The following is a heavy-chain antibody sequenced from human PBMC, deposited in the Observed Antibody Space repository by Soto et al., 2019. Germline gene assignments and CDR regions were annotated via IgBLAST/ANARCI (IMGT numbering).Heavy chain of an antibody. J-gene: IGHJ4*02. D-gene: IGHD3-10*01. CDR1: GFTFDDYA. CDR2: ISWNSGSI. V-gene: IGHV3-9*01. CDR3: AKDFGSGSYYSGVRGGVSDY. Sequence: SLSLSCAASGFTFDDYAIHWVRQPPGKGLEWVAGISWNSGSIGYADSMKGRFTISRENAKNSLYLQMNSLRAEHTALYYCAKDFGSGSYYSGVRGGVSDYWGQGTLVTVSS.